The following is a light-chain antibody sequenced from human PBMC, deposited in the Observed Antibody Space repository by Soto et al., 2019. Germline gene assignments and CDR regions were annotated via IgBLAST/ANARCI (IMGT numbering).Light chain of an antibody. CDR3: CSYAGSYTYV. Sequence: QSALTQPRSVSGSPGQSVTISCTGTSSDVGGYTYVSWYQQHPGKAPKLIIYDVTERPSGVPARFSGSKSGNTASLTISGLQAEDEADYYCCSYAGSYTYVFGTRTKLTVL. V-gene: IGLV2-11*01. CDR2: DVT. J-gene: IGLJ1*01. CDR1: SSDVGGYTY.